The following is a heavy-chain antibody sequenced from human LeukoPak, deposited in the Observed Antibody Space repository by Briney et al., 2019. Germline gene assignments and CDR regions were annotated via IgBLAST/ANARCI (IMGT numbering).Heavy chain of an antibody. D-gene: IGHD6-6*01. Sequence: ASVKVSCKASVYTFTIYYMHGVRQAPGQGLEWMGIINPSGGSTSYAQKFQGRVTMTRDTSTSTVYMELSSLRSEDTAVYYCARARSIAAPFDPWGQGTLVTVSS. J-gene: IGHJ5*02. CDR2: INPSGGST. CDR1: VYTFTIYY. CDR3: ARARSIAAPFDP. V-gene: IGHV1-46*01.